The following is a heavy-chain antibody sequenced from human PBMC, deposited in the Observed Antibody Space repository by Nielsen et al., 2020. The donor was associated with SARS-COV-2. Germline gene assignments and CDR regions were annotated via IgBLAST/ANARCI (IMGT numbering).Heavy chain of an antibody. CDR2: INHSGST. V-gene: IGHV4-34*01. D-gene: IGHD3-10*01. CDR3: ARVRTLWFGYYYGMDV. J-gene: IGHJ6*02. Sequence: SETLSLTCAVYGGSFSGYYWSWIRQPPGKGLEWIGEINHSGSTNYNPSLKSRVTISVDTSKNQFSLKLSSVTAADTAVYYCARVRTLWFGYYYGMDVWGQGTTVTVSS. CDR1: GGSFSGYY.